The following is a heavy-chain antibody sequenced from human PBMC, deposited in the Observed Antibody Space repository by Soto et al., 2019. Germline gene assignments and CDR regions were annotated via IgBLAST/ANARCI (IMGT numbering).Heavy chain of an antibody. CDR3: ARRIAVAGIDY. CDR1: GGSISSYY. J-gene: IGHJ4*02. D-gene: IGHD6-19*01. V-gene: IGHV4-59*08. Sequence: TLSLTCTVSGGSISSYYWSWIRQPPGKGLEWIGYIYYSGSTNYNPSLKSRVTISVDTSKNQFSLKLSSVTAADTAVYYCARRIAVAGIDYWGQGTLVTVSS. CDR2: IYYSGST.